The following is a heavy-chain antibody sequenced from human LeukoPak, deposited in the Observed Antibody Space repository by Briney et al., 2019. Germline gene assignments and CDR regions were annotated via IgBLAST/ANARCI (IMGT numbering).Heavy chain of an antibody. D-gene: IGHD2-2*02. V-gene: IGHV3-30*02. CDR3: AKGIASPIVVVPAAINMDV. CDR1: GFTFSSYG. Sequence: PGRSLRLSCAASGFTFSSYGMHWVRQAPGKGLEWVAFIRYDGSNKYYADSVKGRFTISRDNSKNTLYLQMNSLRAEDTAVYYCAKGIASPIVVVPAAINMDVWGKGTTVTVSS. CDR2: IRYDGSNK. J-gene: IGHJ6*03.